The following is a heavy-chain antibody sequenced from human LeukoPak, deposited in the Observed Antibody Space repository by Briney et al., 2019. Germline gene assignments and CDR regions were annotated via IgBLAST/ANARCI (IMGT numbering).Heavy chain of an antibody. J-gene: IGHJ4*02. D-gene: IGHD1-26*01. CDR2: ISYDGSNK. CDR3: AKAVVVGATTLDY. V-gene: IGHV3-30*18. CDR1: GFTFSSYG. Sequence: GGSLRLSCAPSGFTFSSYGMHWVRQAPGKGLEWVAVISYDGSNKYYADSVKGRFTISRDNSKNTLYLQMNSLRAEDTAVYYCAKAVVVGATTLDYWGQGTLVTVSS.